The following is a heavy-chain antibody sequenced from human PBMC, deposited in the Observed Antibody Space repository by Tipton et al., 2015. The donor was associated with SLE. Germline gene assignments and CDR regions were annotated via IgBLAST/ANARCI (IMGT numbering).Heavy chain of an antibody. J-gene: IGHJ4*02. D-gene: IGHD6-19*01. CDR3: ASPKVEQWPGINY. V-gene: IGHV3-30-3*01. CDR2: ISYDGSNK. Sequence: RSLRLSCAASGFTFSSYAMHWVRQAPGKGLEWVAVISYDGSNKYYADSVKGRFTISRDNSKNTLYLQMNSLRAEDTAVYYCASPKVEQWPGINYWGQGTLVTVSS. CDR1: GFTFSSYA.